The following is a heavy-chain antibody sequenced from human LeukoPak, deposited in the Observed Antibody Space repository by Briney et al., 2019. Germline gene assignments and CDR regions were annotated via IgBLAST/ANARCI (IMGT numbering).Heavy chain of an antibody. CDR2: ITTSNYI. V-gene: IGHV3-21*01. CDR3: VREQARGGSFDY. D-gene: IGHD2-15*01. CDR1: GFTFSSHS. J-gene: IGHJ4*02. Sequence: GGSLRLSCVVSGFTFSSHSVNWVRQAPGKGLEWVLSITTSNYIFYADSVKGRFTISRDNAKNSLYLQMNGLRAEDTAVYYCVREQARGGSFDYWGQGTLVTVSP.